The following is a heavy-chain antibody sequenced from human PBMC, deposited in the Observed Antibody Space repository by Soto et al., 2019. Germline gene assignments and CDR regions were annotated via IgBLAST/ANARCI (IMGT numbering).Heavy chain of an antibody. J-gene: IGHJ6*02. CDR1: GYTFTGYY. CDR3: ARGRYCSSTSCYYYNGMDV. Sequence: ASVKVSCKASGYTFTGYYMHWVRQAPGQGLEWMGWINPNSGGTNYAQKFQGRVTMTRDTSISTAYMELSRLRSDDTAVYYCARGRYCSSTSCYYYNGMDVWGQGTTVTVSS. V-gene: IGHV1-2*02. D-gene: IGHD2-2*01. CDR2: INPNSGGT.